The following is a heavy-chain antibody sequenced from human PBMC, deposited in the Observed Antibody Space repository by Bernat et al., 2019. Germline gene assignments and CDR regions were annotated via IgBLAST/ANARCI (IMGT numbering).Heavy chain of an antibody. D-gene: IGHD6-6*01. Sequence: QVQLVESGGGVVQPGGSLRLSCAASGFTFSSYGMHWVRQAPGKGLEWVAFIRYDGSNKYYADSVKGRFTISRDNSKNTLYLQMNSLRAEDTAVYYCAEYYWFDGGSVAAGRYGMDVWGQGTTVTVSS. CDR3: AEYYWFDGGSVAAGRYGMDV. V-gene: IGHV3-30*02. CDR2: IRYDGSNK. CDR1: GFTFSSYG. J-gene: IGHJ6*02.